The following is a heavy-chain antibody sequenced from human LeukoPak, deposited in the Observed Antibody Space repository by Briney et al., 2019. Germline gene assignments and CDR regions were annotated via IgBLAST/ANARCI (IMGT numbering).Heavy chain of an antibody. CDR1: GGTFSSYA. CDR2: IIPIFGTI. J-gene: IGHJ6*04. V-gene: IGHV1-69*01. Sequence: ASVKVSCKASGGTFSSYAISWVRQAPGQGLEWMGGIIPIFGTINYAQKFLGRVTITADESANTAYMELSSLRSEDTAVYCCARAPQTGPHYYGMDVWGKGTTVTVSS. CDR3: ARAPQTGPHYYGMDV. D-gene: IGHD3-9*01.